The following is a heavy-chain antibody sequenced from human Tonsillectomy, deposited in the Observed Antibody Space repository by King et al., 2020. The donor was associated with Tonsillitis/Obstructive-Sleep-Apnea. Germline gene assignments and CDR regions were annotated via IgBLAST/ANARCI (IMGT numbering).Heavy chain of an antibody. CDR3: ARGYCGSTSCPGGGWFDP. CDR2: INPNSGGT. CDR1: GYTFTGYY. V-gene: IGHV1-2*04. J-gene: IGHJ5*02. Sequence: EQLVQSGAEVKKPGASVKVSCKASGYTFTGYYMHWVRQAPGQGLEWMGWINPNSGGTNYAQKFQGWVTMTRDTSISTAYMELSRLRSDDTAVYDCARGYCGSTSCPGGGWFDPWGQGTLVTVSS. D-gene: IGHD2-2*01.